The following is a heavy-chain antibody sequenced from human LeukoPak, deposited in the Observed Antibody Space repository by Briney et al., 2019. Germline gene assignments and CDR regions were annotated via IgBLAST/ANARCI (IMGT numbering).Heavy chain of an antibody. V-gene: IGHV1-18*01. CDR1: GYTFTSYG. D-gene: IGHD3-22*01. CDR3: ARLRNDYYDSSGYYPYFDY. CDR2: ISAYNGNT. Sequence: ASVKVSCKASGYTFTSYGISWVRQAPGQGLEWMGRISAYNGNTNYAQKLQGRVTMTTDTSTSTAYMELRSLRSDDTAVYYCARLRNDYYDSSGYYPYFDYWGQGTLVTVSS. J-gene: IGHJ4*02.